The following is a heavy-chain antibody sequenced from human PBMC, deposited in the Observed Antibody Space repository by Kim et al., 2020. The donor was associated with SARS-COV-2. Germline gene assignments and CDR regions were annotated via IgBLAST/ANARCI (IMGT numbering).Heavy chain of an antibody. J-gene: IGHJ5*02. CDR1: GYTFTSYG. V-gene: IGHV1-18*01. D-gene: IGHD3-22*01. CDR3: ARGGYYYDSPGGSWFDP. Sequence: ASVKVSCKASGYTFTSYGISWVRQAPGQGLEWMGWISAYNGNTNYAQKLQGRVTMTTDTSTSTAYMELRSLRSDDTAVYYCARGGYYYDSPGGSWFDPWGQGTLVTVSS. CDR2: ISAYNGNT.